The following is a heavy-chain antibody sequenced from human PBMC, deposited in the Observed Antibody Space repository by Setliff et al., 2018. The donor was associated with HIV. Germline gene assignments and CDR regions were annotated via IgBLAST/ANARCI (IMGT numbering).Heavy chain of an antibody. CDR2: ISPYNGNT. Sequence: GASVKVSCKASGGTFSSYAISWVRQAPGQGLEWMGWISPYNGNTNYAQKLQGRVTMTTDTSTSTAYMELRSLRSDDTAVYYCARDPLVGPVTMVRGVIPLDYWGQGTLVTVSS. J-gene: IGHJ4*02. CDR3: ARDPLVGPVTMVRGVIPLDY. V-gene: IGHV1-18*01. D-gene: IGHD3-10*01. CDR1: GGTFSSYA.